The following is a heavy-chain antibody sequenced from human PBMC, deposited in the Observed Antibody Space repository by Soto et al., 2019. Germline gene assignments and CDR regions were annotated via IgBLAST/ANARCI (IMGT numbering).Heavy chain of an antibody. Sequence: ASVKVSCKASGGTFSSYAISWVRQAPGQGLEWMGGIIPIFGTANYAQKFQGRVTITADESTSTAYMELSSLRSEDTAVYYCARVKDSSGYYGYYFDYWGQGTLVTVSS. CDR3: ARVKDSSGYYGYYFDY. CDR1: GGTFSSYA. V-gene: IGHV1-69*13. J-gene: IGHJ4*02. D-gene: IGHD3-22*01. CDR2: IIPIFGTA.